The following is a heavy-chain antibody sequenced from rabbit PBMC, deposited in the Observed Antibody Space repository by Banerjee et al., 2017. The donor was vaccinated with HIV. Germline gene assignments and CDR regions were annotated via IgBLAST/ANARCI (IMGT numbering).Heavy chain of an antibody. CDR2: IDAGSSGST. CDR3: ARDAKRDGYYFNL. J-gene: IGHJ4*01. CDR1: GFSFSSSYY. D-gene: IGHD1-1*01. V-gene: IGHV1S40*01. Sequence: QSLEESGGDLVKPGASLTLTCTASGFSFSSSYYMCWVRQAPGKGLEWIACIDAGSSGSTHYASWAKGRFTISKTSSTTVTLQMTSLTAADTATYFCARDAKRDGYYFNLWGPGTLVTVS.